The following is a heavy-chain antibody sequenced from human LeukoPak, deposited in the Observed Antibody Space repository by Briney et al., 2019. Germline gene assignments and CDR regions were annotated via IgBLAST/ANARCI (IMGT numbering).Heavy chain of an antibody. CDR2: INPNSGGT. CDR3: ARDFGVIVAGYMDV. V-gene: IGHV1-2*02. J-gene: IGHJ6*03. Sequence: SVKVSCKASGYTFTGYYMHWVRQAPGQGLEWMRWINPNSGGTNYAQKFQGRVTMTRDTSISTAYMELSRLRSDDTAVYYCARDFGVIVAGYMDVWGKGTTVTVSS. CDR1: GYTFTGYY. D-gene: IGHD2/OR15-2a*01.